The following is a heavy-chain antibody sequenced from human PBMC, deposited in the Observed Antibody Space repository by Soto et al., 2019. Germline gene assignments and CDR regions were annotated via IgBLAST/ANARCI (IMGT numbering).Heavy chain of an antibody. CDR2: IRSKAYGGTT. J-gene: IGHJ6*02. Sequence: GGSLRLSCTASGFTFGDYAMSWFRQAPGKGLEWVGFIRSKAYGGTTEYAASVKGRFTISRDDSKSIAYLQMNSLKTEDTAVYYCTRPMVRGFSYYYYGMDVWGQGTTVTVS. CDR1: GFTFGDYA. D-gene: IGHD3-10*01. V-gene: IGHV3-49*03. CDR3: TRPMVRGFSYYYYGMDV.